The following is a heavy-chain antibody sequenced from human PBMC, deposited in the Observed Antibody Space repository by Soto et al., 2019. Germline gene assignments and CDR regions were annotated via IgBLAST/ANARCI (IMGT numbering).Heavy chain of an antibody. CDR1: CYTSTDYF. CDR2: IKAQRGDT. Sequence: ASVKGSWSTSCYTSTDYFLHWGRLSPVPGPQWLGWIKAQRGDTLYGQKFRGRVTLTRDTCMNTAYMELTSLRSDDTAVYSCARPMASVPLGGSYFYGVGLWAQGTTVPVSS. V-gene: IGHV1-2*02. D-gene: IGHD2-8*01. J-gene: IGHJ6*02. CDR3: ARPMASVPLGGSYFYGVGL.